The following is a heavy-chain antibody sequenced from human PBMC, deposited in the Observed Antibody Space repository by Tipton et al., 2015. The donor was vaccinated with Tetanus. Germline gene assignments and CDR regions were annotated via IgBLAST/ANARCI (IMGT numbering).Heavy chain of an antibody. CDR2: IKQDGNEK. J-gene: IGHJ4*02. V-gene: IGHV3-7*03. CDR1: GFDFRSDW. CDR3: ARDPHTIRTGNHRGFDY. D-gene: IGHD3-10*01. Sequence: SLKLSCAASGFDFRSDWMTWVRQAPGKGLEWVANIKQDGNEKYHVDSEKGRFTISRDNGKNLLYLEMNSLRVEDTAVYYCARDPHTIRTGNHRGFDYCGQGTLVTVSS.